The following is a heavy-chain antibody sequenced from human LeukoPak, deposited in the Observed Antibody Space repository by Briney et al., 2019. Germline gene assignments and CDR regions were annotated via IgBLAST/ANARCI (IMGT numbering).Heavy chain of an antibody. D-gene: IGHD3-3*01. CDR2: IHYTGST. CDR3: ARHPIERSLGGVPDWFDP. J-gene: IGHJ5*02. Sequence: SETLSLTCTVSGGSIDSGDYYWGWVRQPPGKGLECIASIHYTGSTYYDPSLKSRVTLSVDTSKNQFSLNLYSVTAADTAIYYCARHPIERSLGGVPDWFDPRGQGTLVTVSS. CDR1: GGSIDSGDYY. V-gene: IGHV4-39*07.